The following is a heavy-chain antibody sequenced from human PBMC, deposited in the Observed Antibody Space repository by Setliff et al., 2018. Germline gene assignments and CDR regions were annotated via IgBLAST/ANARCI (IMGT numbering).Heavy chain of an antibody. CDR1: GGSISSGSYY. CDR3: AGEDFDY. CDR2: IYTSGST. Sequence: SETLSLTGTVSGGSISSGSYYWSWIRQPAGKGLEWIGHIYTSGSTSYYPSRKSRVTISVDKSKNQFSLKLSSVTAADTAGYYCAGEDFDYWGQGTLVTVSS. J-gene: IGHJ4*02. V-gene: IGHV4-61*09.